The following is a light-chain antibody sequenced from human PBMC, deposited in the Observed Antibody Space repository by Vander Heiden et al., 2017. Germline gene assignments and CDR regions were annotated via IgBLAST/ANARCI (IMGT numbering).Light chain of an antibody. Sequence: QSALTQPASVSGSPGQSITISCTGTSSDGGGYNLVSWYQQHPAKAPHLIIFYCSQRPSGGSNRFSCSNSGNTASPTTSGLQAEDEADDYCCSSADGISFSVVFGTGTKLTVL. CDR3: CSSADGISFSVV. J-gene: IGLJ2*01. CDR2: YCS. V-gene: IGLV2-23*01. CDR1: SSDGGGYNL.